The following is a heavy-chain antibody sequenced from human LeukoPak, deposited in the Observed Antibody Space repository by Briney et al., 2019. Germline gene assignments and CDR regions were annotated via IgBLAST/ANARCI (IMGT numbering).Heavy chain of an antibody. CDR3: ARVYYYDNSGYGKDYFDY. J-gene: IGHJ4*02. D-gene: IGHD3-22*01. CDR1: GGSISSGDYY. V-gene: IGHV4-30-4*01. CDR2: IYYSGST. Sequence: SETLSLTCTVSGGSISSGDYYWSWIRQPPGKGLEWIGYIYYSGSTYYNPSLKSRVTISVDTSKNQFTLKLSSVTAADTAVYYCARVYYYDNSGYGKDYFDYWGQGTLVTVSS.